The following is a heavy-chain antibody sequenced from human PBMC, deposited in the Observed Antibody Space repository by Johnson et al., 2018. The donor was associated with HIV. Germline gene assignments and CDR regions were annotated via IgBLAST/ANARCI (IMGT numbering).Heavy chain of an antibody. Sequence: QVRLVETGGDLVKPGGSLRLSCVASGFVFSDSHMSWIRPAPGKGLEWISYVRSGGSSLYSADPVRGRFTNSRDNAKNSLYLQMNSLRAEDTAVYYCARVGADAFDIWGQGTMVTVSS. CDR3: ARVGADAFDI. J-gene: IGHJ3*02. CDR1: GFVFSDSH. CDR2: VRSGGSSL. V-gene: IGHV3-11*04. D-gene: IGHD1-26*01.